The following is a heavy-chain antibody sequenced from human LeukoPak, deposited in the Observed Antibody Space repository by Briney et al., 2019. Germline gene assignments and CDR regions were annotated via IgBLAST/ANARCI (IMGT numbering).Heavy chain of an antibody. CDR1: GFTFSSYE. CDR3: ARAHPRAITLIRGVSDY. Sequence: GGSLRLSCAVSGFTFSSYEMNWVRQAPGKGLEWVSYISSSGRTTYYADSMKGRFTISRDNAKNSLYLQMNSLRAEDTAVYYCARAHPRAITLIRGVSDYWGQGTLVTVSS. V-gene: IGHV3-48*03. D-gene: IGHD3-10*01. J-gene: IGHJ4*02. CDR2: ISSSGRTT.